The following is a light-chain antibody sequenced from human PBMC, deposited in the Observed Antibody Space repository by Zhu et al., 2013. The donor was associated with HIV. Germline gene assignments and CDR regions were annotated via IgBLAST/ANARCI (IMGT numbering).Light chain of an antibody. CDR2: TAS. V-gene: IGKV1-16*01. Sequence: IQLTQSPSSLSASVGDRVTITCRASQSMSIYLNWYQQQPGKAPKSLIYTASNLQSGVPSRFSGSGSGTDFTLTINNLQPEDFATYYCQQYDTYPYTFGQGTKLEI. CDR3: QQYDTYPYT. CDR1: QSMSIY. J-gene: IGKJ2*01.